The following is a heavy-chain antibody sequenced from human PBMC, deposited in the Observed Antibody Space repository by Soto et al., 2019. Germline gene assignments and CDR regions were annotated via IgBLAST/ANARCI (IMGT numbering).Heavy chain of an antibody. CDR1: GGSISSGGYY. Sequence: QVQLQESGPGLVKPSQTLSLTCTVSGGSISSGGYYWTWIRQHPGKGLEWIGYNYYSGITYYNPSLQSRVTISLATSKNQSSLKLSSVTAADTAVYYCARASSTAGLYYGMDVWGQGTTVTVSS. D-gene: IGHD6-6*01. J-gene: IGHJ6*02. CDR2: NYYSGIT. CDR3: ARASSTAGLYYGMDV. V-gene: IGHV4-31*03.